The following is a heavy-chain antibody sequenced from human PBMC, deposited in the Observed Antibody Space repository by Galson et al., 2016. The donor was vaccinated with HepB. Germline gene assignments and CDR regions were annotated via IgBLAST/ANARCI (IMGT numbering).Heavy chain of an antibody. CDR1: GGSISTGGYY. CDR2: VSTSGST. J-gene: IGHJ4*02. CDR3: ARESSDWLSDDYYFDF. Sequence: TLSLTCSVSGGSISTGGYYWSWIRQPAGKGLEWIGRVSTSGSTNSNPSLKSRVTISIDTSNSKFSLKLNSVTAADTGTYYCARESSDWLSDDYYFDFWGQGALVTVSS. V-gene: IGHV4-61*02. D-gene: IGHD3-9*01.